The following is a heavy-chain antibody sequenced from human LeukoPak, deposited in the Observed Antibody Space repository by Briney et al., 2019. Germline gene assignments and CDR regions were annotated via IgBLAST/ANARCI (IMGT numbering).Heavy chain of an antibody. Sequence: ASETLSLTCAVYGGSFSGYYWSWIRQPPGKGLEWIGEINHSGSTNYNPSLKSRVTISVDTSKNQFSLKLSSVTAADTAVYYCARVHGSPGYCSSTSCPTPTWHYYGMDVWGQGTTVTVSS. CDR3: ARVHGSPGYCSSTSCPTPTWHYYGMDV. V-gene: IGHV4-34*01. CDR2: INHSGST. CDR1: GGSFSGYY. D-gene: IGHD2-2*01. J-gene: IGHJ6*02.